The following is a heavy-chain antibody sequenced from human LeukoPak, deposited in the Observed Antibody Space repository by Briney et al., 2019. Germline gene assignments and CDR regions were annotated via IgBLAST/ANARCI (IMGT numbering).Heavy chain of an antibody. Sequence: SETLSLTCAVYGGSFSGYYWSWIRQPPGKGLEWIGEINHSGSTNYNPPLKSRVTISVDTSKNQFSLKLSSVTAADTAVYYCARRIVVVVAATYIDYWGQGTLVTVSS. D-gene: IGHD2-15*01. V-gene: IGHV4-34*01. J-gene: IGHJ4*02. CDR1: GGSFSGYY. CDR2: INHSGST. CDR3: ARRIVVVVAATYIDY.